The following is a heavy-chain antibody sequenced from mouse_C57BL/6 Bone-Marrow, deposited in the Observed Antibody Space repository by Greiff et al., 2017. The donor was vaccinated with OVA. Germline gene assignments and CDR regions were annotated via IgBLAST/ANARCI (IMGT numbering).Heavy chain of an antibody. CDR3: AREGGTGPFAY. CDR2: IDPSDSYT. V-gene: IGHV1-69*01. J-gene: IGHJ3*01. Sequence: VQLQQPGAELVMPGASVKLSCKASGYTFTSYWMHWVKQRPGQGLEWIGEIDPSDSYTNYNQKFKGKSTLTVDKSSSTAYMQLSSLTSEDSAVYYCAREGGTGPFAYWGRGTVVTVSA. CDR1: GYTFTSYW. D-gene: IGHD4-1*01.